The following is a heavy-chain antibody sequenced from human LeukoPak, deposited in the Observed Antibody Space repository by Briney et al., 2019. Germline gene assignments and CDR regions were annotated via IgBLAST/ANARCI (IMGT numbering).Heavy chain of an antibody. CDR3: ARDSSRYYYDSSGYHDY. CDR1: GFTFSNYA. D-gene: IGHD3-22*01. V-gene: IGHV3-23*01. J-gene: IGHJ4*02. Sequence: GGSLRLSCAVSGFTFSNYAMSWVRQTPGKGLEWVSAITDDGSDTYHADSVKGRLTISRDNSKSMLYLQMNSLRAEDTAMYYCARDSSRYYYDSSGYHDYWGQGTLVTVSS. CDR2: ITDDGSDT.